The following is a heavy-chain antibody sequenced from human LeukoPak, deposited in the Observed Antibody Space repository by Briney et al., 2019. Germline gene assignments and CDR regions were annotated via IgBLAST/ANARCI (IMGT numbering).Heavy chain of an antibody. CDR3: AREGRNMSFDY. D-gene: IGHD2/OR15-2a*01. CDR1: GYTFTHYY. J-gene: IGHJ4*02. Sequence: ASVKVSCKASGYTFTHYYLHWVRQAPGQGLEWMGWINLNSGGTNSAQKFQGRVAMTRDTSISTAYMDLSRLRSDDTAVYYCAREGRNMSFDYWGQGTLVTVSS. V-gene: IGHV1-2*02. CDR2: INLNSGGT.